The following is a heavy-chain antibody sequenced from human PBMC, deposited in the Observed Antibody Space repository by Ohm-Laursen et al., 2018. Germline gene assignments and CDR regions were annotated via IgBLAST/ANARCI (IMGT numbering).Heavy chain of an antibody. CDR1: GGSISSNY. V-gene: IGHV4-59*01. CDR3: ARDVTVGRTDY. Sequence: GTLSLTCTVSGGSISSNYWSWIRQPPGKGLEWIGYIYYGGTTNYNPSLKSRVTISLDTSKNQFSLNLSSVTAADTAVYYCARDVTVGRTDYWGQGTLVTVSS. D-gene: IGHD4-17*01. J-gene: IGHJ4*02. CDR2: IYYGGTT.